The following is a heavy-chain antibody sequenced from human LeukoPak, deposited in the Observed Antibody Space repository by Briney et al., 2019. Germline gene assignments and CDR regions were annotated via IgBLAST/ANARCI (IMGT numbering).Heavy chain of an antibody. CDR2: ISGSGGST. CDR3: AKEGSSGWYKWFDP. CDR1: GFTFSSYA. V-gene: IGHV3-23*01. D-gene: IGHD6-19*01. J-gene: IGHJ5*02. Sequence: GGSLRLSCAASGFTFSSYAMSWVRQAPGKGLEWVSAISGSGGSTYYADSVKGRFTISRDNSKKTVYLQMNSLRAEDTAVYYCAKEGSSGWYKWFDPWGQGTLVTVSS.